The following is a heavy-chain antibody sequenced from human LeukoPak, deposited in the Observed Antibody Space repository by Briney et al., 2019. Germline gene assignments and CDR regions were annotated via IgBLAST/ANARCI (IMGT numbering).Heavy chain of an antibody. Sequence: GASVKVSCKTSGYTFTNYGISWVRQAPGLGLEWMGWISAYNGNINYAQKVQGRVTMTTDTSTSTAYMELRSLRFDDTAVYYCARDQSVRLLQTSSTYFKHVFAIWGQGSMVTVSS. CDR3: ARDQSVRLLQTSSTYFKHVFAI. CDR1: GYTFTNYG. J-gene: IGHJ3*02. D-gene: IGHD6-13*01. CDR2: ISAYNGNI. V-gene: IGHV1-18*01.